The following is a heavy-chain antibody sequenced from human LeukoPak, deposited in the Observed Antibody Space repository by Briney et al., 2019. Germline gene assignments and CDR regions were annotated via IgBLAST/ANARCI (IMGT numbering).Heavy chain of an antibody. CDR1: GYTFTSYW. D-gene: IGHD3-22*01. J-gene: IGHJ4*02. Sequence: GGSLKISCKGSGYTFTSYWIAWVRQTPGRGLEWMGIIYPGDSDTRYSPSFQGQVTISADKSISTAYLQWRSLKASDTAMYYCARGYIGYYIYYWGQGTLVTVSS. CDR3: ARGYIGYYIYY. CDR2: IYPGDSDT. V-gene: IGHV5-51*01.